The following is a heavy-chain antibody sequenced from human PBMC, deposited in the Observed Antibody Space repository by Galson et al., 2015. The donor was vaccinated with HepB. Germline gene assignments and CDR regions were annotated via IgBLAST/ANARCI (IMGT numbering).Heavy chain of an antibody. D-gene: IGHD6-6*01. CDR3: AKGRRGSSNYFDY. V-gene: IGHV3-23*01. Sequence: SLRLSCAASGFTFSSYAMSWVRQAPGKGLEWVSAISGSGGSTYYADSVRGRFTISRDNSKNTLYLQMNSLRAEDTAVYYCAKGRRGSSNYFDYWGQGTLVTVSS. J-gene: IGHJ4*02. CDR2: ISGSGGST. CDR1: GFTFSSYA.